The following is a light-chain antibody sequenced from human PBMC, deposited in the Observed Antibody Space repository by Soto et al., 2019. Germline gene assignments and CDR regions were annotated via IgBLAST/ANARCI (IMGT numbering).Light chain of an antibody. J-gene: IGKJ2*01. Sequence: EIVMTQSPATLSVSPGEGATLSCRASQNVNSKLAWYQQKLGQAPRLLIYAVSTRATGIPARFSGSGSGTEFTLTIDSLQSEDFAVYYCEQYNSWPPLYTFGQGTKLEIK. CDR1: QNVNSK. CDR2: AVS. CDR3: EQYNSWPPLYT. V-gene: IGKV3-15*01.